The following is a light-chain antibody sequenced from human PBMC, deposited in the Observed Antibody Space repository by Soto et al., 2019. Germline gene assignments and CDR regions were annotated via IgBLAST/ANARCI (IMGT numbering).Light chain of an antibody. CDR1: QSVSSNY. Sequence: EIVLTQSPGTLSLSPGERATLSCRASQSVSSNYLAWYQQKPGQAPRLLIYGSSSRATGIPDRFSCSGSGTDFTLTISRLEAEDLAEYYCPQYFTAPYSFGRGIKLEI. CDR3: PQYFTAPYS. V-gene: IGKV3-20*01. CDR2: GSS. J-gene: IGKJ2*03.